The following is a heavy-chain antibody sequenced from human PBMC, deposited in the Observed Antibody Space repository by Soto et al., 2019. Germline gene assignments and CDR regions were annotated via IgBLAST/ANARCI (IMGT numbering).Heavy chain of an antibody. J-gene: IGHJ5*02. CDR2: INHTGGT. V-gene: IGHV4-34*01. CDR1: GGSVNGYY. CDR3: ATRITVFGLLIPPFDP. Sequence: SETLSLTCAVYGGSVNGYYWNWIRQPPGKGLEWIGEINHTGGTHYNPSLKGRVTMSVDTSKNQFSLRLSSVTAADTAIYYCATRITVFGLLIPPFDPWGQGTQVTVSS. D-gene: IGHD3-3*01.